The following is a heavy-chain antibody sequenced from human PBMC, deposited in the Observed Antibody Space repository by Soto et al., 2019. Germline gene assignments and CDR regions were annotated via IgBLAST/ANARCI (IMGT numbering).Heavy chain of an antibody. J-gene: IGHJ4*02. CDR2: ISGSGGGT. Sequence: LRLSCAASGFTFSSYAMSWVRQAPGKGLEWVSSISGSGGGTYYADSVKCRFTFSRDNSKNTLYLQMNSLRAEDTAVYYCAKYYYDRSGSPSAFDYCGQGTLVTFSS. V-gene: IGHV3-23*01. CDR3: AKYYYDRSGSPSAFDY. D-gene: IGHD3-22*01. CDR1: GFTFSSYA.